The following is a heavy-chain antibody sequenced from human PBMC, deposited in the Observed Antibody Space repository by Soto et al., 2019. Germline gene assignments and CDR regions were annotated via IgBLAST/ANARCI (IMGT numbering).Heavy chain of an antibody. CDR2: ISYDGSNK. V-gene: IGHV3-30-3*01. D-gene: IGHD5-12*01. J-gene: IGHJ6*02. Sequence: PGGSLRLSCAASGFTFSSYAMHWVRQAPGEGLEWVAVISYDGSNKYYADSVKGRFTISRDNSKNTLYLQMNSLRAEDTAVYYCARGTQYSGYDRDYYYYGMDVWGQGTTVTVSS. CDR1: GFTFSSYA. CDR3: ARGTQYSGYDRDYYYYGMDV.